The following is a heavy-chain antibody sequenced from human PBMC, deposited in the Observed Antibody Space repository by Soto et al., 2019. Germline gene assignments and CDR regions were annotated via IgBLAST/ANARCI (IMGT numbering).Heavy chain of an antibody. CDR3: ARVYCSGGSCYSIDY. J-gene: IGHJ4*02. CDR1: GGSISSGGYY. CDR2: IYYSGST. Sequence: SETLSLTCTVSGGSISSGGYYWSWIRQHPGKGLEWIGYIYYSGSTYYNPSLKSRVTISVDTSKNQFSLKLSSVTAADTAVYYCARVYCSGGSCYSIDYWGQGTLVTVSS. V-gene: IGHV4-31*03. D-gene: IGHD2-15*01.